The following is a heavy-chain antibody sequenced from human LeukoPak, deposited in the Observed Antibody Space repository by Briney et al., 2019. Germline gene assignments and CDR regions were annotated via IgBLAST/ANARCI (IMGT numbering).Heavy chain of an antibody. V-gene: IGHV3-30*02. Sequence: QSGGSLRLSCAASGFTFSSYGMHWVRQAPGKGLEWVAFIRYDGSNKYYADSVKGRFTISRDNSKNTLYLQMNSLRAEDTAVYYCAREHYGDYPGEDWFDPWGQGTLVTASS. CDR2: IRYDGSNK. CDR3: AREHYGDYPGEDWFDP. D-gene: IGHD4-17*01. CDR1: GFTFSSYG. J-gene: IGHJ5*02.